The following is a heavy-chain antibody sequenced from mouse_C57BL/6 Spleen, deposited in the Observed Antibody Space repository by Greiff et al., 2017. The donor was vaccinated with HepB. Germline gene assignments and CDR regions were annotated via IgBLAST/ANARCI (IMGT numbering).Heavy chain of an antibody. CDR1: GYTFTDYN. V-gene: IGHV1-18*01. Sequence: EVQLQHSGPELVKPGASVKIPCKASGYTFTDYNMDWVKQSHGKSLEWIGDINPNNGGTIYNQKFKGKATLTVDKSSSTAYMELRSLTSEDTAVYYCARGGRALLYAMDYWGQGTSVTVSS. CDR2: INPNNGGT. D-gene: IGHD2-1*01. CDR3: ARGGRALLYAMDY. J-gene: IGHJ4*01.